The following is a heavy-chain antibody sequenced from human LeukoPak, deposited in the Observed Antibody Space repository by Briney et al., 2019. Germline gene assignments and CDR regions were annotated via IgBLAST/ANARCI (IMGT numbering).Heavy chain of an antibody. CDR1: DFTFKNAW. Sequence: GGSLRLSCAASDFTFKNAWMNWVRQAPGKGLEWVSAISGSGGSTYYADSVKGRFTISRDNSKNTLYLQMNSLRAEDTAVYYCAKDTRYCSSTSCSNWFDPWGQGTLVTVSS. V-gene: IGHV3-23*01. D-gene: IGHD2-2*01. J-gene: IGHJ5*02. CDR2: ISGSGGST. CDR3: AKDTRYCSSTSCSNWFDP.